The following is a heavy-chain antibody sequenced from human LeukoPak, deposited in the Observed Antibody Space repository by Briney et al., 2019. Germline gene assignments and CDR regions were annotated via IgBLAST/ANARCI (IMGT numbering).Heavy chain of an antibody. V-gene: IGHV3-30*03. CDR2: ISNDGTYK. CDR1: GFRFSNAW. Sequence: QPGGSLRLSCAASGFRFSNAWMSWVRQAPGKGLEYVAVISNDGTYKYYGASVKGRFTISRDNSKNTLYLQMDSLRSEDTAVYSCTRKSGGSQRKMDDWFDPWGQGTLVIVSS. D-gene: IGHD3-10*01. J-gene: IGHJ5*02. CDR3: TRKSGGSQRKMDDWFDP.